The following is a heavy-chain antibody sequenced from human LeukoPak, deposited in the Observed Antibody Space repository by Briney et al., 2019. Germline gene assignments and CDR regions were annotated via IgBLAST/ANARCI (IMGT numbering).Heavy chain of an antibody. Sequence: GGSLRLSCAASGFTFSSYEMNWVRQAPGKGLEWVSYISSSGTVIYYADSVKGRFTISRDNAKNSLCLQMNSLRAEDTAVYYCARIYYYGSGSYYEPMDVWGKGTTVTVSS. D-gene: IGHD3-10*01. CDR2: ISSSGTVI. V-gene: IGHV3-48*03. CDR1: GFTFSSYE. J-gene: IGHJ6*03. CDR3: ARIYYYGSGSYYEPMDV.